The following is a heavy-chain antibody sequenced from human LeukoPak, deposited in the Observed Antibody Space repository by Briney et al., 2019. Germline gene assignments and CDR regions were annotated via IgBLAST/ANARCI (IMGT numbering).Heavy chain of an antibody. CDR1: GFAFSSQA. J-gene: IGHJ4*02. V-gene: IGHV3-23*01. D-gene: IGHD2-15*01. CDR2: ISDSGDTT. CDR3: AKALPIYYFDY. Sequence: GGSLRLSCAASGFAFSSQAMGWVRQAPGKGLEWVSVISDSGDTTYYADSVKGRFTISRDNSKNTLYLQMNSLRAEDTALYYCAKALPIYYFDYWGQGTLVTVSS.